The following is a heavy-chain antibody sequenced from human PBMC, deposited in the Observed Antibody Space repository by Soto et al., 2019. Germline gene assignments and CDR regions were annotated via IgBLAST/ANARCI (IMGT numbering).Heavy chain of an antibody. J-gene: IGHJ4*02. CDR3: AHVYWAASGTRYYFDY. D-gene: IGHD6-13*01. Sequence: SGPTLVNPTQTLTLTCTFSGFSFSTSAVGVGWIRQPPGKALEWLALIYWGDDKRYSPSLKSRLTITKDTSRNQVVVTMTNMDPVDTATYYCAHVYWAASGTRYYFDYWGQGTLVTVSS. CDR1: GFSFSTSAVG. CDR2: IYWGDDK. V-gene: IGHV2-5*02.